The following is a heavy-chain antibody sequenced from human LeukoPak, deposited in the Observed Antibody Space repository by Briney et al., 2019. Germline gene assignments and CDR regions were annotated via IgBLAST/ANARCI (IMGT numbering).Heavy chain of an antibody. Sequence: GGSLRLSCAASGFTFSTYSINWVRQAPGKGLEWVPSISSSSSYIYYADSVKGRFTVSRDNAKNSLYLQMNGLRAEDTSLYYCARDLGIAVAGPFFDYWGQGTLVTVSS. D-gene: IGHD6-19*01. CDR2: ISSSSSYI. V-gene: IGHV3-21*01. CDR3: ARDLGIAVAGPFFDY. CDR1: GFTFSTYS. J-gene: IGHJ4*02.